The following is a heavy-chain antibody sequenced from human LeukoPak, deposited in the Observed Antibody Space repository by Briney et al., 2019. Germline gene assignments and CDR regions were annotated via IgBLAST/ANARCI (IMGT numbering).Heavy chain of an antibody. V-gene: IGHV3-11*06. CDR2: ISSSSSYS. Sequence: GGSLRLSCAASGFTFSDYYMSWIRQAPGKGLEWVSYISSSSSYSNYADSVKGRFTISRDNAKNSLYLQMNSLRAEDTAVYYCARDSDSIDYWGQGTLVTVSS. J-gene: IGHJ4*02. CDR3: ARDSDSIDY. D-gene: IGHD2-15*01. CDR1: GFTFSDYY.